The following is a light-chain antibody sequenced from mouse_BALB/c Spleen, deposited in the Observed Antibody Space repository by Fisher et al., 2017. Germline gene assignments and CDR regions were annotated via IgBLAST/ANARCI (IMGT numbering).Light chain of an antibody. J-gene: IGKJ1*01. V-gene: IGKV4-68*01. CDR3: QQWSSNPRT. CDR2: DTS. Sequence: IVITQSTALMSASPGEKVTMTCSASSSVSYMYWYQQKPGSSPKPWIYDTSNLASGFPARFSGSGSGTSYSLTISSMEAEDAATYYCQQWSSNPRTFGGGTKPEIK. CDR1: SSVSY.